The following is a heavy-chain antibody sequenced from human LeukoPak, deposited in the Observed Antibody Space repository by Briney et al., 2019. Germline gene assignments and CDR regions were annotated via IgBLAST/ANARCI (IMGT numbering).Heavy chain of an antibody. CDR2: ISGSGGST. CDR1: GFTFSSYA. Sequence: GRSLRLSCAASGFTFSSYAMSWVRQAPGKGLEWVSAISGSGGSTYYADSVKGRFTISRDNSKNTLYLQMNSLRAEDTAVYYCANFGSATYYYYYMDVWGKGTTVTVSS. D-gene: IGHD3-10*01. CDR3: ANFGSATYYYYYMDV. J-gene: IGHJ6*03. V-gene: IGHV3-23*01.